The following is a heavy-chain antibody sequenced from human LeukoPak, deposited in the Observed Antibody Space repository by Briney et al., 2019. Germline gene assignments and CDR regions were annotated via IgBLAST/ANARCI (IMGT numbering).Heavy chain of an antibody. J-gene: IGHJ4*02. CDR3: AKDLAYCGGDCYSGPLDY. CDR2: ISGSGGST. V-gene: IGHV3-23*01. Sequence: PGGSLRLSCAASGYRFGDYSVNWVRQAPGKGLEWVSAISGSGGSTYYADSVKGRFTISRDNSKNTLYLQMNSLRAEDTAVYYCAKDLAYCGGDCYSGPLDYWGQGTLVTVSS. CDR1: GYRFGDYS. D-gene: IGHD2-21*01.